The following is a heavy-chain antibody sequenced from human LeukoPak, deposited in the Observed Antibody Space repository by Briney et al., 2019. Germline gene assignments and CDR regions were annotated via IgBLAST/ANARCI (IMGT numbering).Heavy chain of an antibody. V-gene: IGHV4-59*08. CDR1: GGSISSYY. Sequence: SQTLSLTCTVSGGSISSYYWSWIRQPPGKGLEWIGYIYYSGSTNYNPSLKSRVTISVDTSKNQFSLKLSSVTAADTAVYYCARRAMRTVVTPADDFDYWGQGTLVTVSS. D-gene: IGHD4-23*01. J-gene: IGHJ4*02. CDR2: IYYSGST. CDR3: ARRAMRTVVTPADDFDY.